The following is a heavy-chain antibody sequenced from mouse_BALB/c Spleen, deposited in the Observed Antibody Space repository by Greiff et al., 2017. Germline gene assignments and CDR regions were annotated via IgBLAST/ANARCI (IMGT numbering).Heavy chain of an antibody. CDR2: ISYDGSN. V-gene: IGHV3-6*02. CDR3: ARKGYYDYAWFAY. CDR1: GYSITSGYY. J-gene: IGHJ3*01. D-gene: IGHD2-4*01. Sequence: EVKLMESGPGLVKPSQSLSLTCSVTGYSITSGYYWNWIRQFPGNKLEWMGYISYDGSNNYNPSLKNRISITRDTSKNQFFLKLNSVTTEDTATYYCARKGYYDYAWFAYWGQGTLVTVSA.